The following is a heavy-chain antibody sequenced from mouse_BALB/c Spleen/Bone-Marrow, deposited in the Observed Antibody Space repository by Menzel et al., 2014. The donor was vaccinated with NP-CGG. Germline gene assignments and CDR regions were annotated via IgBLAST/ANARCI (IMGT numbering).Heavy chain of an antibody. CDR3: ARGLRAY. J-gene: IGHJ3*01. Sequence: VHLVESGAELVRPGSSVKISCKASGYAFSTYWMNWVKQRPGQGLEWIGQIYPGDGDTNYNGKFKGKATLTADKSSSTAYTQLSSLTSEDSAIYFCARGLRAYWGQGTLVTVSA. CDR1: GYAFSTYW. CDR2: IYPGDGDT. V-gene: IGHV1-80*01.